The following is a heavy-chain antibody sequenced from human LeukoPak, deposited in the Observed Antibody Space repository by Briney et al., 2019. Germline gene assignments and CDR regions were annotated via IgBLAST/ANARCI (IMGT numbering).Heavy chain of an antibody. CDR3: AREGWELYY. CDR1: GGSISSSNYY. D-gene: IGHD3-10*01. V-gene: IGHV4-39*07. CDR2: INYSGNT. J-gene: IGHJ4*02. Sequence: SETLPLTCTVSGGSISSSNYYWGWIRQPPGKGLEWIGSINYSGNTYYNPSLKSRVTISVDTSKNQFSLKLSSVTAADTAVYYCAREGWELYYWGQGNLVTVSS.